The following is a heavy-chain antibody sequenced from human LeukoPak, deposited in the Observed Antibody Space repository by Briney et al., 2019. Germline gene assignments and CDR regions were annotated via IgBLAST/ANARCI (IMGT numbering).Heavy chain of an antibody. CDR2: IYYTMST. CDR3: ARGIGYCSTTGCYAYYYGMDV. D-gene: IGHD2-2*01. CDR1: GGSLNSYY. Sequence: SETLSLTCTVSGGSLNSYYWSWIRQPPGKGLEWIGYIYYTMSTNYNPSLKSRVTMSLDTSKNQFSLKLSSVPAADTAVYYCARGIGYCSTTGCYAYYYGMDVWGQGTTVTDSS. V-gene: IGHV4-59*01. J-gene: IGHJ6*02.